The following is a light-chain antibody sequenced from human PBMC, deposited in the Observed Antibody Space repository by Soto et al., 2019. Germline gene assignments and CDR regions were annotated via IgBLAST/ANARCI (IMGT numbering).Light chain of an antibody. CDR2: EVS. V-gene: IGLV2-14*01. J-gene: IGLJ1*01. CDR3: SSYTSSSTYV. CDR1: SSDVGDYNY. Sequence: QSALTQPASVSGSPGQSITISCTGTSSDVGDYNYVSWYQQPPGKAPKLMIYEVSTRPSGVSNRFSGSKSGNTASLTISGLQAEDEADYYCSSYTSSSTYVFGTGTKVTVL.